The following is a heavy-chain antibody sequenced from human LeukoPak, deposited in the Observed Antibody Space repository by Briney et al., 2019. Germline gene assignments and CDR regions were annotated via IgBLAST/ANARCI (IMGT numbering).Heavy chain of an antibody. J-gene: IGHJ4*02. Sequence: GGSLRLSCAASGFTFSSYAMSWVRQAQGKGLEWVSAISGSGGSTYYADSVKGRFTISRDNSKNTLYLQMNSLRAEDTAVYYCAKPPDYSNYGRNWGQGTLVTVSS. CDR1: GFTFSSYA. CDR2: ISGSGGST. CDR3: AKPPDYSNYGRN. V-gene: IGHV3-23*01. D-gene: IGHD4-11*01.